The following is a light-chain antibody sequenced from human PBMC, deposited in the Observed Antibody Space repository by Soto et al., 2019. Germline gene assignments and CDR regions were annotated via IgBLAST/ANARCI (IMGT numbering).Light chain of an antibody. V-gene: IGLV2-14*01. CDR3: SSYARSNSLV. CDR1: SSDVGGYDY. Sequence: QSALTQPASVSGSPGQSITISCTGTSSDVGGYDYVSWYQQHPDKAPKLMIYEVSNRPSGVSHRFSGSKSGNTASLTISGLQAEDVADYYCSSYARSNSLVFGGGTKLTVL. J-gene: IGLJ2*01. CDR2: EVS.